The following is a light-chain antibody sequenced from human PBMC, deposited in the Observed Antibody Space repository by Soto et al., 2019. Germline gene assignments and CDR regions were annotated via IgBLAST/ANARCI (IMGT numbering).Light chain of an antibody. CDR2: KAS. CDR3: QQSFT. V-gene: IGKV1-5*03. J-gene: IGKJ3*01. CDR1: QSISSW. Sequence: DIQMTQSPSTLSASVGDRVTITCRASQSISSWLAWYQQKPGKAPKLLIYKASTLEGGVPSRFSGSGSGTEFTLTICSLQPDDFATYYCQQSFTFGPGTKVDIK.